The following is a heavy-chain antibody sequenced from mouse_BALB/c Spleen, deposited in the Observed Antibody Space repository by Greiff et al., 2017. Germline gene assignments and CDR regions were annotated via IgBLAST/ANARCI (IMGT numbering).Heavy chain of an antibody. CDR1: GFTFSSYG. CDR3: ARPYGNSYAMDY. V-gene: IGHV5-6*01. Sequence: EVKLVESGGDLVKPGGSLKLSCAASGFTFSSYGMSWVRQTPDKRLEWVATISSGGSYTYYPDSVKGRFTISRDNAKNTLYLQMSSLKSEDTAMYYCARPYGNSYAMDYWGQGTSVTVSS. J-gene: IGHJ4*01. D-gene: IGHD2-10*02. CDR2: ISSGGSYT.